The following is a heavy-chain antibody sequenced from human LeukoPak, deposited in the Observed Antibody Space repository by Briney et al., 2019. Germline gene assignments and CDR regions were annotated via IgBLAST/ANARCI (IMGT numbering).Heavy chain of an antibody. Sequence: SETESPTCTVSGGSISSSCWSWIRQPPGKGLEWIGYIYYSGSTNYNPSLKSRLTITVDTSKNQFSLKVPSVTAADTAVYYCARIRYGSNIYRYQYMDVWGNGSKVVASS. CDR2: IYYSGST. CDR3: ARIRYGSNIYRYQYMDV. J-gene: IGHJ6*03. D-gene: IGHD3-10*01. V-gene: IGHV4-59*01. CDR1: GGSISSSC.